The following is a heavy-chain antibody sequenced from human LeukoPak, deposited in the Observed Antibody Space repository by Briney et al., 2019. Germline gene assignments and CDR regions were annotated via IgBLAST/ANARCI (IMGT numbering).Heavy chain of an antibody. CDR2: IFYSGST. Sequence: SETLSLTCTVSGGSLSNYYWSWIRQPPGKGLEWIGYIFYSGSTNYNPSLKSRVTISQDTSKNQFSLKLSSVTAADTAVYYCARDLRLFGYSYYFDYWGQGTLVTVSS. J-gene: IGHJ4*02. V-gene: IGHV4-59*01. CDR1: GGSLSNYY. CDR3: ARDLRLFGYSYYFDY. D-gene: IGHD5-18*01.